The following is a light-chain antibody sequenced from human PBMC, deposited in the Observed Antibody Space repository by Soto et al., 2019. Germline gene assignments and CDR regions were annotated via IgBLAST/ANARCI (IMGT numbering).Light chain of an antibody. Sequence: QSVLTQPASVSGSPGQSITISCTGTSRDVGGYNYVSWYQQHPGKAPKLMIYDVSNRPSGVSNRFSGSKSGNTASLTISGLQAEDEADYYCSSYTSSSTVFGGGTKDTVL. CDR2: DVS. J-gene: IGLJ2*01. V-gene: IGLV2-14*01. CDR1: SRDVGGYNY. CDR3: SSYTSSSTV.